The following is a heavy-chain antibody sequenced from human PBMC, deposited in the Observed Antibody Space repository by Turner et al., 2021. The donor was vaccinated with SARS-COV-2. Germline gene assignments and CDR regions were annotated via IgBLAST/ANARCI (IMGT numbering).Heavy chain of an antibody. V-gene: IGHV2-70*04. D-gene: IGHD6-19*01. J-gene: IGHJ4*02. CDR3: ARTTWYSSGCFDY. Sequence: QVTLKESGPALLKPTQTPTLTCTFPGFSLSTRGMRVSWIRQPPGKALDWLARSDWDDDKFYSTSLKTRLTIYKDTSKNQVVLTMTNMDPVDTATCYCARTTWYSSGCFDYWGQGTLVTVSS. CDR2: SDWDDDK. CDR1: GFSLSTRGMR.